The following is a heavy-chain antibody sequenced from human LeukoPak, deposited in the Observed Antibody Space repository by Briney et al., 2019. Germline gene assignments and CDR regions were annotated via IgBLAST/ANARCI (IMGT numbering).Heavy chain of an antibody. J-gene: IGHJ3*02. CDR3: AKDSLDI. V-gene: IGHV3-49*04. CDR2: MKSRTYGGTT. CDR1: GLTVGDYA. D-gene: IGHD5-18*01. Sequence: GRSLRLSCTASGLTVGDYAMGWVRQAPGKGLEWVGFMKSRTYGGTTEYAASVKGRFTISRDDSKSIAYLQMNSLKTEDTAVCYCAKDSLDIWGQGTLVTVSS.